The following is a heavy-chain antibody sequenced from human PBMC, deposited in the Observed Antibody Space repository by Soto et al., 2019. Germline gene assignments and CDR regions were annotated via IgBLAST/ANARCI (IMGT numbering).Heavy chain of an antibody. CDR1: GFTFSSYA. V-gene: IGHV3-23*01. D-gene: IGHD3-3*02. Sequence: GGSLRLSCTASGFTFSSYAMSWVRQAPGKGLEWVSTITDSGSTTYYADSMKGRFTISRDNSKNTLYLQMNGLRADDTAVYYCAKGSTFESLVYFDYWGPGTLVTVSS. J-gene: IGHJ4*02. CDR3: AKGSTFESLVYFDY. CDR2: ITDSGSTT.